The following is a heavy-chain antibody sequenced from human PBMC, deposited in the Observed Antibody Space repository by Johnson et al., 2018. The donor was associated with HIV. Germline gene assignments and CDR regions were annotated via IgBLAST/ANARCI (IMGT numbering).Heavy chain of an antibody. V-gene: IGHV3-30*03. CDR1: VFTFSSYG. CDR3: ARGRGALDI. Sequence: VQLVESGGGLVKPGGSLRLSCAASVFTFSSYGMHCVRQAPGEGLEWVAVISYDGSSKFSADSVKGRFTISRDNSKNTLYLQMSSLRAEDTAVYYCARGRGALDIWGQGTMVTVSS. J-gene: IGHJ3*02. CDR2: ISYDGSSK. D-gene: IGHD3-16*01.